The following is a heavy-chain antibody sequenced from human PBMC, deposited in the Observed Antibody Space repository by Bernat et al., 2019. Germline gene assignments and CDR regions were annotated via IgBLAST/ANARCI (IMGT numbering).Heavy chain of an antibody. CDR1: GGSISITSYY. J-gene: IGHJ6*03. V-gene: IGHV4-39*01. D-gene: IGHD4-17*01. Sequence: QMQLEESGPGLLKPSETLSLNCSVSGGSISITSYYWGWVRQPPGEGLEWIGTVYYSGTTNFSPSLKSRATISVDMSKNQFSLKLSSVTATDTAVYYCARRGGVTTDYYYMDVWGKGTTVTVSS. CDR2: VYYSGTT. CDR3: ARRGGVTTDYYYMDV.